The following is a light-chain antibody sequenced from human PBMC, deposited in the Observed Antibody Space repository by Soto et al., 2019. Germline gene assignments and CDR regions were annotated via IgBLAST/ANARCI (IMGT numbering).Light chain of an antibody. CDR3: QQYNSYSPAT. CDR1: QSISSW. Sequence: DIQMTQSPSNLSASVGDRVTITCRASQSISSWLAWYQQKPGKAPKLLIYDASSLESGVPSRFSGSGSGTEFTLTISSLQPDDFATYYCQQYNSYSPATFGQGTKVDIK. CDR2: DAS. J-gene: IGKJ1*01. V-gene: IGKV1-5*01.